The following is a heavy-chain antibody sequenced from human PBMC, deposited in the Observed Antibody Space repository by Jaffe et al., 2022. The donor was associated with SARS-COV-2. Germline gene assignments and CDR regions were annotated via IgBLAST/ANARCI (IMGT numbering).Heavy chain of an antibody. Sequence: QVHLVQSGAEVKKPGASVNISCKASGYTFISYFMHWVRQAPGQRLEWLGYINAGNGNTRYSQKFQGRVSITRDTSASTAFMEVSSLTSEDTAVYYCARARGVATLDSWGQGTLVSVSS. CDR1: GYTFISYF. D-gene: IGHD5-12*01. V-gene: IGHV1-3*01. J-gene: IGHJ4*02. CDR2: INAGNGNT. CDR3: ARARGVATLDS.